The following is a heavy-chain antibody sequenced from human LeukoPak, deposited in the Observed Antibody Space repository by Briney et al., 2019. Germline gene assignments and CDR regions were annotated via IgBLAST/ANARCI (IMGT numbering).Heavy chain of an antibody. D-gene: IGHD6-13*01. CDR2: IKADGSDQ. V-gene: IGHV3-30*02. CDR3: AKGRGTAGAPNTWYFDL. J-gene: IGHJ2*01. Sequence: PGGSLRLSCAGSGFSFSTSGMPWVRQAPGKGLEWAALIKADGSDQYYADSVKGRFTISRDNSKDTLFPQMNSLRVEDTAVYYCAKGRGTAGAPNTWYFDLWGRGTLITVSS. CDR1: GFSFSTSG.